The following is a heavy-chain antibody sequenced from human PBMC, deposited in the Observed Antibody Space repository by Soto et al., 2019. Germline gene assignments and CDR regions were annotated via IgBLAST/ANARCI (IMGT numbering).Heavy chain of an antibody. Sequence: VGSLRLSCAASGFTFSRYAMSWVRQAPGKGLEWVSAISGSGGSTYYADSVKGRFTISRDNSKNTLYLQMNSLRAEDTAVYYCAKDTYYDILTGPPDYWGQGTLVTVSS. CDR2: ISGSGGST. J-gene: IGHJ4*02. D-gene: IGHD3-9*01. CDR1: GFTFSRYA. CDR3: AKDTYYDILTGPPDY. V-gene: IGHV3-23*01.